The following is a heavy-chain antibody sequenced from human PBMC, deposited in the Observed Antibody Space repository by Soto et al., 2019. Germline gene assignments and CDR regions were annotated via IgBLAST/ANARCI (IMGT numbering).Heavy chain of an antibody. CDR3: AKVFTMVRGSHDAFDI. Sequence: GGSLRLSCAASGFTFDDYAMHWVRQAPGKGLEWVSGISWNSGSIGYADSVKGRFTISRDNAKNSLYLQMNSLRAEDTALYYCAKVFTMVRGSHDAFDIWGQGTMVTVSS. V-gene: IGHV3-9*01. D-gene: IGHD3-10*01. J-gene: IGHJ3*02. CDR2: ISWNSGSI. CDR1: GFTFDDYA.